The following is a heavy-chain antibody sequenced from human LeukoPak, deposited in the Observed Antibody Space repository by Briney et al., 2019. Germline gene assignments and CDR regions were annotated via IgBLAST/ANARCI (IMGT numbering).Heavy chain of an antibody. Sequence: PGGSLRLSCAASGFTFSSYSMNWVRQAPGKGLEWVSSISGSSSYIYYADSVKGRFTISRDNAKNSLYLQMNSLRAEDTAVYYCARDPVLGFGELYFNWFDPWGQGTLVTVSS. V-gene: IGHV3-21*01. D-gene: IGHD3-10*01. CDR3: ARDPVLGFGELYFNWFDP. CDR2: ISGSSSYI. CDR1: GFTFSSYS. J-gene: IGHJ5*02.